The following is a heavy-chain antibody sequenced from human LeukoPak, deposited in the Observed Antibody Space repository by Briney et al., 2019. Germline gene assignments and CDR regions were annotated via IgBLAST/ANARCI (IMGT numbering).Heavy chain of an antibody. V-gene: IGHV3-21*04. CDR3: AKEEQWLVPGMAFDI. Sequence: GGSLRLSCAASGFTFSSYSMNWVRQAPGKGLEWVSSISSSSSYIYYADSVKGRFTISRDNAKNSLHLQMNSLRAEDTAVYYCAKEEQWLVPGMAFDIWGQGTMVTVSS. CDR2: ISSSSSYI. D-gene: IGHD6-19*01. J-gene: IGHJ3*02. CDR1: GFTFSSYS.